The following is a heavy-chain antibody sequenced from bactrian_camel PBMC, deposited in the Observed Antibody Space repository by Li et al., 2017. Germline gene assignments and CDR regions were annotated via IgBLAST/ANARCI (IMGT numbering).Heavy chain of an antibody. Sequence: DVQLVESGGGTVQAGETLRLSCTASGFTFSSYAMNWVRQAPGKGLEWVSAINSGGSVTYYEDSVKGRFTISRDNAENALYLQMNSLKPEDTAMYYCAEGEYGATWADMRRLASLRSVPSQGTQVTVS. CDR2: INSGGSVT. CDR1: GFTFSSYA. V-gene: IGHV3S31*01. J-gene: IGHJ4*01. D-gene: IGHD1*01.